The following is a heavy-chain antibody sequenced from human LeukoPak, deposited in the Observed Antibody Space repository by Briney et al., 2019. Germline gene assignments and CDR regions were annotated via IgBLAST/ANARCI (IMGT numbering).Heavy chain of an antibody. D-gene: IGHD6-19*01. V-gene: IGHV3-30*18. CDR2: ISYDGSNK. Sequence: GGSLRLSCAASGFTFSTYGMRWVRQAPGKGLEWVAVISYDGSNKYYADSVKGRFTISRDNSKNTLYLQISSLRVEDTAVFYCAKGGSGWSEDYWGQGTLVTVSS. CDR1: GFTFSTYG. CDR3: AKGGSGWSEDY. J-gene: IGHJ4*02.